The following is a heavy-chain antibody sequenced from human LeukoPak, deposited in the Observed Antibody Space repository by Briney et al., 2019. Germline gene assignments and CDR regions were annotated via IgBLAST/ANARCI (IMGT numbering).Heavy chain of an antibody. V-gene: IGHV1-18*01. CDR1: GYTFTNHG. Sequence: GASVKVSCTASGYTFTNHGITWVRQAPGQGLEWMGWISAYNGHTSYAQKFQGRVTMTTDTSTGTAYMELRSLRSDDTAVYYCARLGDSSGWSNYWGQGTLVTVSS. J-gene: IGHJ4*02. CDR3: ARLGDSSGWSNY. CDR2: ISAYNGHT. D-gene: IGHD6-19*01.